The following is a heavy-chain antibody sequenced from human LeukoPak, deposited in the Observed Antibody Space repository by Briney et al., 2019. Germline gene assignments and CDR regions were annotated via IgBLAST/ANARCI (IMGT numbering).Heavy chain of an antibody. Sequence: GRSLRLSCAASGFTFSSYGMHWVRQAPGKGLEWVAVIWYDGSNKYYADSVKGRFTISRDNSKNTLYLQMNSLRAEDTAVYYCARDICSDGVCYYGMDVWGQGTTVTVSS. CDR3: ARDICSDGVCYYGMDV. CDR2: IWYDGSNK. J-gene: IGHJ6*02. CDR1: GFTFSSYG. V-gene: IGHV3-33*01. D-gene: IGHD2-8*01.